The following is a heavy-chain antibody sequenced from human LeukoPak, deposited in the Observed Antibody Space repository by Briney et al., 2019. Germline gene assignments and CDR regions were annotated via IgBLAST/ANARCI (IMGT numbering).Heavy chain of an antibody. Sequence: GGSLRLSCAASGFTFSSYEMNWVRQAPGKGLEWVSYISSSGSNIKYTDSVKGRFTISRGHAKNSVYLQMNSLRVEDTAVYYCARDIKGQYQDAFDIWGQGTMVTVSS. V-gene: IGHV3-48*03. CDR3: ARDIKGQYQDAFDI. CDR2: ISSSGSNI. CDR1: GFTFSSYE. D-gene: IGHD2-2*01. J-gene: IGHJ3*02.